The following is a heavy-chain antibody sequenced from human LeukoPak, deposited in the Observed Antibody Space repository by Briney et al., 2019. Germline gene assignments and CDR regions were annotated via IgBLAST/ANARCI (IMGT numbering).Heavy chain of an antibody. J-gene: IGHJ4*02. CDR2: IKSKTDDKTA. V-gene: IGHV3-15*01. CDR1: GGSISSYY. Sequence: PSETLSLTCTVSGGSISSYYWSWVRQAPGKGLEWVGRIKSKTDDKTADYAAPVKGRFTISRDDSKNTLYLQMNSLKTEDTAVYYCTTDWPYSYAPGYSDYWGQGTLVTVSP. CDR3: TTDWPYSYAPGYSDY. D-gene: IGHD3-16*01.